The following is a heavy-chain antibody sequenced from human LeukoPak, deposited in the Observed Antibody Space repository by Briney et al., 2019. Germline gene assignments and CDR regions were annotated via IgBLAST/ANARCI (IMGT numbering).Heavy chain of an antibody. CDR2: ISGRGGST. CDR3: ARGQGSGYYGDYFDY. Sequence: GGSLRLSCAASGFTFDDYGMSWVRQAPGKGLEWVSVISGRGGSTYYADSVKGRFTISRDNAKNSLYLQMNSLRAEDTAVYYCARGQGSGYYGDYFDYWGQGTLVTVSS. J-gene: IGHJ4*02. D-gene: IGHD3-22*01. CDR1: GFTFDDYG. V-gene: IGHV3-20*04.